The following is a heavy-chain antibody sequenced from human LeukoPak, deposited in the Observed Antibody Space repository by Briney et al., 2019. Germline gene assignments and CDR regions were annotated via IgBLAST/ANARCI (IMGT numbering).Heavy chain of an antibody. CDR2: IYQSGST. Sequence: SETLSLTCTVSGYSISSGYYWGWIRQPPGKGLEWIGSIYQSGSTSYNPSLKSRVTISEDTSKNQFSLKVSSVTAADTAVYYCAMSTSGSWYGPQFDYWGQGTLVTVSS. V-gene: IGHV4-38-2*02. J-gene: IGHJ4*02. CDR1: GYSISSGYY. D-gene: IGHD6-13*01. CDR3: AMSTSGSWYGPQFDY.